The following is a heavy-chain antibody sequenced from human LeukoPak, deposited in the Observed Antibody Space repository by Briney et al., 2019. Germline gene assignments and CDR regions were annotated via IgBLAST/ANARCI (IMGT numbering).Heavy chain of an antibody. V-gene: IGHV3-21*01. CDR1: GCTFSSYS. CDR3: ARDPSIAAAAPWFDP. J-gene: IGHJ5*02. D-gene: IGHD6-13*01. CDR2: ISSGSSYI. Sequence: GGSLRLSCAASGCTFSSYSMNWVRQAPGKGLEWVSSISSGSSYIYYADSVKGRFTISRDNAKNSLYLQMNSLRAEDTAVYYRARDPSIAAAAPWFDPWGQGTLVTVSS.